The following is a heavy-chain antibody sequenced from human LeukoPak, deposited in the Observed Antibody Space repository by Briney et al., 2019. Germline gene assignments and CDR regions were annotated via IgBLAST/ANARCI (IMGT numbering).Heavy chain of an antibody. J-gene: IGHJ6*03. D-gene: IGHD2-2*03. CDR1: GFTFSSYG. Sequence: PGGSLRLSCAASGFTFSSYGMHWVRQAPGKGLEWVAFIRYDGSNKYYADSVKGRFTISRDNSKNTLYLQMNSLRAEDTAVYYCAKEPLDIVVVPAASNEYYMDVWGKGTTVTVSS. CDR3: AKEPLDIVVVPAASNEYYMDV. V-gene: IGHV3-30*02. CDR2: IRYDGSNK.